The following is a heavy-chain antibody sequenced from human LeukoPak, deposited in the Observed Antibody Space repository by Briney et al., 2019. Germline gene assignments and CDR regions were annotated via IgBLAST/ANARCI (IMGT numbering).Heavy chain of an antibody. J-gene: IGHJ4*02. CDR3: ARQGGSFSSLLDY. V-gene: IGHV4-39*01. D-gene: IGHD1-26*01. CDR1: GGSISSSSYY. CDR2: IYYSGST. Sequence: PSETLSLTCTVSGGSISSSSYYWGWIRQPPGKGLEWIGSIYYSGSTYYNPSLKSRVTISVDTSKNQFSLKLSSVTAADTAVYYCARQGGSFSSLLDYWGQGTLVTVSS.